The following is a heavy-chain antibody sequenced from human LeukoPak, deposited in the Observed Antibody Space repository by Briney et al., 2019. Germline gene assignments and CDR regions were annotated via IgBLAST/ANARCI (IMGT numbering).Heavy chain of an antibody. J-gene: IGHJ4*02. D-gene: IGHD2-15*01. V-gene: IGHV3-9*01. CDR1: GFTFDDYA. Sequence: GRSLRLSCAASGFTFDDYAMHWVRQAPREGLGWGLGISWNSGSRGNADSVKGRFTISRDNAKNYLYLQMNSLRAEDTALYYRAKDFGLRTGYCSGGSCYTEAGYFDYWGQGTLVTVSS. CDR2: ISWNSGSR. CDR3: AKDFGLRTGYCSGGSCYTEAGYFDY.